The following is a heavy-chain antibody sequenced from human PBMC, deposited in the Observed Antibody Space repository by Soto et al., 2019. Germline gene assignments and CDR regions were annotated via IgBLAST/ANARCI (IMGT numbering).Heavy chain of an antibody. CDR3: ARDYSGYTSPDYYYYGMDV. CDR2: INPNSGGT. V-gene: IGHV1-2*02. J-gene: IGHJ6*02. CDR1: GYTFTGYY. Sequence: ASVKVSCKASGYTFTGYYMHWVRQAPGQGLEWMGWINPNSGGTNYAQKFQGRVTMTRDTSISTAYMELSRLRSDDTAVYYCARDYSGYTSPDYYYYGMDVWGQGTTVTSP. D-gene: IGHD5-12*01.